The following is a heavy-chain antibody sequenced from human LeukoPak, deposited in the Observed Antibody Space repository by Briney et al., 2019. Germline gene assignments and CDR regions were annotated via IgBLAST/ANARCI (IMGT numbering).Heavy chain of an antibody. CDR2: ISNSGST. D-gene: IGHD5/OR15-5a*01. V-gene: IGHV4-61*02. CDR1: SGSMNSGLYY. Sequence: SQTLSLTCTVSSGSMNSGLYYWTWIRQPAGKGLEWIGRISNSGSTTYNPSLMSRGTITLDTSKNSFSPKVTSVTAADTAVYYCARETKDIYSPSWGLYDTYYYIDAWGSGTTVTVSS. J-gene: IGHJ6*03. CDR3: ARETKDIYSPSWGLYDTYYYIDA.